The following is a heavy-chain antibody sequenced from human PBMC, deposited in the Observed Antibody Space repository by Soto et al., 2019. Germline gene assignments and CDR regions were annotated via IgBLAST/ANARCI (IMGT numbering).Heavy chain of an antibody. J-gene: IGHJ6*02. CDR2: IYPGDSDT. Sequence: GESLKISCKGSGYTFTDYWIGWVRQLPGKGLEWMGIIYPGDSDTRYNPSLKSRVTISVDRSKNQFSLKLSSVTAADTAVYYCARGKARFHYGMDVWGQGTTVTVSS. CDR3: ARGKARFHYGMDV. V-gene: IGHV5-51*01. CDR1: GYTFTDYW.